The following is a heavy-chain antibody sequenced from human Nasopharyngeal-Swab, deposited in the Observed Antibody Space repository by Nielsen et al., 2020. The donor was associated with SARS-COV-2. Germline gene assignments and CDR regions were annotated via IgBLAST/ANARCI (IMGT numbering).Heavy chain of an antibody. CDR3: ARDRGYYDIFDGMDV. Sequence: ASVKVSCKAPGYTFTGYYMHWVRQAPGQGLEWMGRINPNSGGTNYAQKFQGRVTMTRDTSISTAYMELSRLRSDDTAVYYCARDRGYYDIFDGMDVWGQGTTVTVSS. V-gene: IGHV1-2*06. J-gene: IGHJ6*02. CDR1: GYTFTGYY. CDR2: INPNSGGT. D-gene: IGHD3-9*01.